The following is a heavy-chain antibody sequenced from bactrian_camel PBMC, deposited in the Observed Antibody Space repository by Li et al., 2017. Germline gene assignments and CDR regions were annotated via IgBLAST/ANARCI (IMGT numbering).Heavy chain of an antibody. Sequence: VQLVESGGGLVQPGGSLRLSCAASGFTFSSYYMSWVRQAPGKGPEWVAGINRSGTTTFYSESVKGRFTISRDNDKKTLYLQLSNLKTEDTAVYYCATEGSWLPPSDWGQGTQVTVS. V-gene: IGHV3S31*01. J-gene: IGHJ4*01. CDR2: INRSGTTT. CDR3: ATEGSWLPPSD. D-gene: IGHD2*01. CDR1: GFTFSSYY.